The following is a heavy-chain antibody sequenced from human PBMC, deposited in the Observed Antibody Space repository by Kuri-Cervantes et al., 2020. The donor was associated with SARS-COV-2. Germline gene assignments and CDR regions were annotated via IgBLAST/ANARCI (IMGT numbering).Heavy chain of an antibody. CDR2: MNLNSGNT. D-gene: IGHD6-13*01. V-gene: IGHV1-8*03. J-gene: IGHJ6*03. CDR1: GYTFTSYD. CDR3: ARAGYIAAAGAYYYYYMDV. Sequence: ASVKVSCKASGYTFTSYDINWVRQATGQGLEWMGWMNLNSGNTGYAQKFQGRVTITRNTSISTAYMELSSLRSEDTAVYYCARAGYIAAAGAYYYYYMDVWGKGTTVTVSS.